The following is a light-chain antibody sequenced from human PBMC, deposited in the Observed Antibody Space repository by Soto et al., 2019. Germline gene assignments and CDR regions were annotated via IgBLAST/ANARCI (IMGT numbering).Light chain of an antibody. CDR2: AAS. J-gene: IGKJ4*01. V-gene: IGKV1-39*01. CDR3: QRSFSTPLT. CDR1: QSISSY. Sequence: DIQMTQSPSSLSASVGDRVTITCRASQSISSYLHWYQQKPGKAPKLLIYAASSLQSGVPSRFSGSGSGTDFTLTISSLQPGDFSTYYCQRSFSTPLTFGGGNKVEIK.